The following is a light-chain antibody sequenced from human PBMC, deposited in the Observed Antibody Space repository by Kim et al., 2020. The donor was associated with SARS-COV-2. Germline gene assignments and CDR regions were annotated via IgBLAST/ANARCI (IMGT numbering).Light chain of an antibody. CDR3: QQYNNYPYT. CDR1: RGIRNY. J-gene: IGKJ2*01. CDR2: AAS. Sequence: SASVGDRVTITCRARRGIRNYIAWFQQKREKAPKSLIYAASILQSGVTSKFSGSRSGTDFTLTISSLQPEDFATYYCQQYNNYPYTFGQGTKLEI. V-gene: IGKV1-16*02.